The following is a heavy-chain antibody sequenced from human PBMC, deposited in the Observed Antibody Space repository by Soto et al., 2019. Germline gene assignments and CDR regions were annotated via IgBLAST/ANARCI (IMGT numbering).Heavy chain of an antibody. CDR2: IYPGDSDT. V-gene: IGHV5-51*01. Sequence: GESLKISCKGSGYSFTSYWIGWVRQMPGKGLERMGFIYPGDSDTRYSPSFQGQVTISADKSITTTYLQWSSLKASDTAIYYCARLFDTSGWYDYWGQGTLVTVSS. CDR3: ARLFDTSGWYDY. J-gene: IGHJ4*02. CDR1: GYSFTSYW. D-gene: IGHD6-19*01.